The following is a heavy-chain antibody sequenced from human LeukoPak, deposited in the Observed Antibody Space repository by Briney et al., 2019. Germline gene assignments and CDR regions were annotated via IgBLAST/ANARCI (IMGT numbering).Heavy chain of an antibody. CDR2: IYYSGST. Sequence: SETLSLTCTVSGGSISSSSYYWGWIRQPPGKGLEWIGSIYYSGSTYYTPSLKSRVTISVDTSKNQFSLKLSSVTAADTAVYYCARLAVGAYGDSLDYWGQGTLVTVSS. V-gene: IGHV4-39*01. CDR3: ARLAVGAYGDSLDY. CDR1: GGSISSSSYY. D-gene: IGHD1-26*01. J-gene: IGHJ4*02.